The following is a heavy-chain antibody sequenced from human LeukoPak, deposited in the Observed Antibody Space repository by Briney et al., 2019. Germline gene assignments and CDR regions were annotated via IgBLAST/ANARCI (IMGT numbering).Heavy chain of an antibody. CDR2: IIPILGIA. V-gene: IGHV1-69*04. CDR1: GGTFSSYA. CDR3: ASLEGYFDY. J-gene: IGHJ4*02. Sequence: ASVKVSCKASGGTFSSYAISWVRQAPGQGLEWMGRIIPILGIANYAQKFQGRVTITADKSTTTAYMELSSLRSEDTAVYYCASLEGYFDYWGQGTLVTVSS. D-gene: IGHD3-3*01.